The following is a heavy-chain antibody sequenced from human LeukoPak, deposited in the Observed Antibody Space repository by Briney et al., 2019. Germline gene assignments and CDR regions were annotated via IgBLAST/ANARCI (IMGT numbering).Heavy chain of an antibody. CDR1: GYTFTSYG. J-gene: IGHJ3*02. Sequence: ASVKVSCKASGYTFTSYGISWVRQAPGQGLEWMGWISAYNGNTNYAQKLQGRVTMTTDTSTSTAYMGLRSLRSDDTAVYYCARVYIVVVTATYDAFDIWGQGTMVTVSS. V-gene: IGHV1-18*01. D-gene: IGHD2-21*02. CDR2: ISAYNGNT. CDR3: ARVYIVVVTATYDAFDI.